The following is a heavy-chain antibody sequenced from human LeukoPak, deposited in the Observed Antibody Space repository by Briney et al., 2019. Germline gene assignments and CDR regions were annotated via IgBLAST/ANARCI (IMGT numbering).Heavy chain of an antibody. CDR2: IYYSGST. CDR3: AEYEVSAFDI. Sequence: SETLSLTCTVSGGSISSYYWSWIRQPPGKGLEWIGYIYYSGSTNYNPSLKSRVTISVDTSKNQFSLKLSSVTAADTAVYYCAEYEVSAFDIWGQGTMVTVSS. J-gene: IGHJ3*02. CDR1: GGSISSYY. D-gene: IGHD6-6*01. V-gene: IGHV4-59*01.